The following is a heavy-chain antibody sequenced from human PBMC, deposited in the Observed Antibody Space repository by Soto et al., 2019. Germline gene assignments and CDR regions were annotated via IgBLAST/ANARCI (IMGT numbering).Heavy chain of an antibody. CDR1: GGSISGYY. D-gene: IGHD2-15*01. Sequence: QVQLQESGPGLVKPSETLSLTCTVSGGSISGYYWNWIRQPPGKGLEWIGYIYYSGSTNYNPSLKSHVTISLGTTMIQFSLKLSSVTAADTAMYYCARGYCSGGSCYWFAYWGQGTLVPVSS. CDR3: ARGYCSGGSCYWFAY. V-gene: IGHV4-59*01. CDR2: IYYSGST. J-gene: IGHJ4*02.